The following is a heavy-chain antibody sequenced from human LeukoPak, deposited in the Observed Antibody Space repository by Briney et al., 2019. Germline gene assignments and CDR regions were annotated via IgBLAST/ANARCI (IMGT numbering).Heavy chain of an antibody. J-gene: IGHJ4*02. CDR1: GFTVNSNY. D-gene: IGHD1-26*01. CDR3: ARAREMGTTTGVAY. Sequence: GGSLRLSCAASGFTVNSNYMSWVRQAPGKGLECVSVIYSDATTYYADSVKGRFTIPRDNSKNTVYLQMNSLRADDTAVYFCARAREMGTTTGVAYWGQGTLVTVPS. V-gene: IGHV3-53*01. CDR2: IYSDATT.